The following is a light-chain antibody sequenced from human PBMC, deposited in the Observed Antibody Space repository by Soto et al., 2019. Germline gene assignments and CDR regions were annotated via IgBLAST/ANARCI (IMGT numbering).Light chain of an antibody. V-gene: IGKV3-15*01. CDR1: QIISTN. Sequence: EMMMTQSPATLSVSPGERATLSCRATQIISTNLAWYQQRPGQAPRLLIYDVSTRATGIPARFSGSGSGTEFTLTITSLRSEDFAVYYCQQYNNWPPTWTFGPGTKVEIK. CDR2: DVS. CDR3: QQYNNWPPTWT. J-gene: IGKJ1*01.